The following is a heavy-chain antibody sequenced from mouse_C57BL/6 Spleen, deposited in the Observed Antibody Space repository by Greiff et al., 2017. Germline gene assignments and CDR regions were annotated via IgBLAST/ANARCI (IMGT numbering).Heavy chain of an antibody. V-gene: IGHV5-17*01. D-gene: IGHD4-1*01. Sequence: EVKLVESGGGLVKPGGSLKLSCAASGFTFSDYGMHWVRQAPEKGLEWVAYISSGSSTIYYADTVTGRFTISRDNAKNTLFLQMTSLRSEDTAMYYCARGAGTDYFDYWGQGTTLTVSS. CDR2: ISSGSSTI. CDR1: GFTFSDYG. J-gene: IGHJ2*01. CDR3: ARGAGTDYFDY.